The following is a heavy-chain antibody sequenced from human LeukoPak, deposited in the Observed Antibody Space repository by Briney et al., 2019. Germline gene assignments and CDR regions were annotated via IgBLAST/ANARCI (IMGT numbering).Heavy chain of an antibody. CDR1: GVASSGNY. Sequence: SETLSLTCGVYGVASSGNYWSWIRQSPGRGLEWIGEINHSGSTNYNPSLKSRVIISIDTSKNQFSLQLNSVTPEDTAVYYCAREVTAPYNWFDPWGQGTLVTVSS. V-gene: IGHV4-34*01. CDR2: INHSGST. D-gene: IGHD2-21*02. J-gene: IGHJ5*02. CDR3: AREVTAPYNWFDP.